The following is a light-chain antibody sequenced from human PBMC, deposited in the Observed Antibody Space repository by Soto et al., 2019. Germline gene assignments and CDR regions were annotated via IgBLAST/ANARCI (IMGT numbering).Light chain of an antibody. V-gene: IGKV2-28*01. J-gene: IGKJ1*01. CDR2: LGS. CDR1: QSLLHSNGYNY. Sequence: DIVMTQSPLSLPVTPGEPASISCSSSQSLLHSNGYNYLDWYLQKPGQSPQLLIYLGSNRASGVPDRFSGCESGTDSTLKISRVEAEDVGVYYCRQALQTPWTVGQGTQVEIK. CDR3: RQALQTPWT.